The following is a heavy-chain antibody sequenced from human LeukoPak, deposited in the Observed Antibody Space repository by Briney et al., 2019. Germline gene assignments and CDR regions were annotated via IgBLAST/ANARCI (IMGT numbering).Heavy chain of an antibody. CDR1: GGTFSSYA. V-gene: IGHV1-69*06. CDR2: IIPIFGTA. CDR3: ARDYDSSGYNNWFGP. Sequence: GASVKVSCKASGGTFSSYAISWVRQAPGQGLEWMGGIIPIFGTANYAQKFQGRVTITADKSTSTAYMELSSLRSEDTAVYYCARDYDSSGYNNWFGPWGQGTLVTVSS. D-gene: IGHD3-22*01. J-gene: IGHJ5*02.